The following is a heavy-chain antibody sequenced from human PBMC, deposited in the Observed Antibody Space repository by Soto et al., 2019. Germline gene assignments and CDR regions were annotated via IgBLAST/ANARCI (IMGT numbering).Heavy chain of an antibody. V-gene: IGHV1-58*02. CDR2: IVVVPGST. CDR1: GFDFGSFG. J-gene: IGHJ4*02. Sequence: ASVKVSCKASGFDFGSFGIQFLRQTRGRGLEWIGWIVVVPGSTNYARQFQGRVAISRDMSSSTAYLDLYDLKSDDTAVYYCGRGRSGQIVVFYWGQGTPVTVS. D-gene: IGHD5-12*01. CDR3: GRGRSGQIVVFY.